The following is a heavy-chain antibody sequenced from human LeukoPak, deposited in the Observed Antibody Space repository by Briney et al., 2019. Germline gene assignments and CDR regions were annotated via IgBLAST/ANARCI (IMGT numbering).Heavy chain of an antibody. V-gene: IGHV3-30-3*01. Sequence: GRSLRLSCAASGFTFSSYAMHWVRQAPGKGLEWVAVISYDGSNKYYADSVKGRFTISRDNSKNTLYLQMNSLRAEDTAVYYCARMYCSSTSCLASYYYMDVWGKGTTVTVSS. J-gene: IGHJ6*03. CDR1: GFTFSSYA. CDR2: ISYDGSNK. CDR3: ARMYCSSTSCLASYYYMDV. D-gene: IGHD2-2*01.